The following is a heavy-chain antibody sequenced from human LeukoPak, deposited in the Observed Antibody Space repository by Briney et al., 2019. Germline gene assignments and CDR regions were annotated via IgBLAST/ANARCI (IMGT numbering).Heavy chain of an antibody. Sequence: ASVKVSCKASGYSFSNYGISWVRQAPGQGLEWMAWITPYNGNTNYAQKLQGRVTMTTDTSTTTAYMELRSLRSDDTAVYYCARSGYCSSGSCSPNGAFDIWGQGTMVTVSS. CDR3: ARSGYCSSGSCSPNGAFDI. CDR2: ITPYNGNT. D-gene: IGHD2-15*01. V-gene: IGHV1-18*01. J-gene: IGHJ3*02. CDR1: GYSFSNYG.